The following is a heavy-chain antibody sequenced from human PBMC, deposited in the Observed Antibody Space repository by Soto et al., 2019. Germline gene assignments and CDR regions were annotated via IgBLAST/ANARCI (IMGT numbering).Heavy chain of an antibody. J-gene: IGHJ5*02. CDR3: AKFYGGDSALTYPHAP. CDR2: ISSSGGST. Sequence: GGSLRLSCAASGFTFSNYAMSWVRQAPGKGLEWVSAISSSGGSTYYADSVKGRFTISRDNSKNTLYLQMNSLRAEDTAVYYCAKFYGGDSALTYPHAPWGQGTLVPVSS. CDR1: GFTFSNYA. V-gene: IGHV3-23*01. D-gene: IGHD2-21*02.